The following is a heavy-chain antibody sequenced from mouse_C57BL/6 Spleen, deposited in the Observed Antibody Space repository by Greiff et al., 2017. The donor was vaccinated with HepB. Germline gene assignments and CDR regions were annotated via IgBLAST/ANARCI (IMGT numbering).Heavy chain of an antibody. Sequence: QVQLQQPGAELVRPGSSVKLSCKASGYTFTSYWMDWVKQRPGQGLEWIGNIYPSDSETHYNQKFKDKATLTVDKSSSTAYMQLSSLTSEASAVYYCARPSIYGGYYYAMDYWGQGTSVTVSS. CDR1: GYTFTSYW. CDR3: ARPSIYGGYYYAMDY. CDR2: IYPSDSET. D-gene: IGHD2-3*01. V-gene: IGHV1-61*01. J-gene: IGHJ4*01.